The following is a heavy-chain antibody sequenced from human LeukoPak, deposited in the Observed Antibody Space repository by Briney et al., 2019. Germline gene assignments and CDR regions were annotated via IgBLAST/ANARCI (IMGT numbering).Heavy chain of an antibody. CDR3: PRGHYDILTGYLHGPDY. CDR2: IKQDGSEK. J-gene: IGHJ4*01. CDR1: GFTFSSYW. D-gene: IGHD3-9*01. Sequence: GGSLRLSCAASGFTFSSYWMSWVRQAPGKGLEWVTNIKQDGSEKYYVDSVKGLFTISRDNAKNSLYLQMNSLRAEDTAVYYCPRGHYDILTGYLHGPDYWGQGALVTVSS. V-gene: IGHV3-7*04.